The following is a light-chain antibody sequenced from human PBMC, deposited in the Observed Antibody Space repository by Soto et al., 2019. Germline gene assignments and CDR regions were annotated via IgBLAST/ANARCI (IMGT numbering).Light chain of an antibody. V-gene: IGKV3-20*01. CDR2: GAS. Sequence: EIVMTQSPGTLSVSPGERATLSCGASQSVSSNLAWYQQKPGQAPRLLIYGASSRATGIPDRFSGSGSGTDFTLTISRLEPEDFAVYYCQQFRTFGQGTKVDIK. CDR3: QQFRT. J-gene: IGKJ1*01. CDR1: QSVSSN.